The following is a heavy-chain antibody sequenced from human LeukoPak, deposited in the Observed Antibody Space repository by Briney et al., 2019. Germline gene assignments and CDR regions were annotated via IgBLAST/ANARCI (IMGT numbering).Heavy chain of an antibody. J-gene: IGHJ4*02. CDR3: AQIHPGNY. Sequence: SGPALVKPTQTLTLTCTFSGFSLSTSGMSVSWIRPPPGKALEWLARIHWDDDKYYSTSLQTRLTISKDTSNNQVALTMTNMDPVDTATYYCAQIHPGNYWGQGTLVTVSS. CDR2: IHWDDDK. CDR1: GFSLSTSGMS. V-gene: IGHV2-70*11.